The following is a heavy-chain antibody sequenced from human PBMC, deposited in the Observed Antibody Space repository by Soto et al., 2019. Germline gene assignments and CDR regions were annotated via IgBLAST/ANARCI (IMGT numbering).Heavy chain of an antibody. Sequence: QVQLVQSGAEVKKPGSSVKVSCKASGGTFSSYTISWVRQAPGQGLEWMGRIIPILGIANYSKKFQGRVTITANKSTSTAYMELSSLRSEDTAVYYCARDLHNTTNGVWGIFGSWGQGTLVTVSS. J-gene: IGHJ5*02. D-gene: IGHD2-8*01. CDR1: GGTFSSYT. V-gene: IGHV1-69*08. CDR2: IIPILGIA. CDR3: ARDLHNTTNGVWGIFGS.